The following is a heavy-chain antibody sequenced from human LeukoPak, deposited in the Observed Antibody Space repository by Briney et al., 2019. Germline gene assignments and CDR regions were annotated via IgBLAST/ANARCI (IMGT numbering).Heavy chain of an antibody. D-gene: IGHD1-26*01. Sequence: GGSLRLSCAASGFTITNYAVNWVRQAPGKGLEWVSGISGSGDTTYYADSVKGRFTISRDNFKNTLHVQMNSLRADDTAVYYCAKGIVSWGGNGFDIWGQGTTVTVSP. J-gene: IGHJ3*02. CDR1: GFTITNYA. CDR2: ISGSGDTT. V-gene: IGHV3-23*01. CDR3: AKGIVSWGGNGFDI.